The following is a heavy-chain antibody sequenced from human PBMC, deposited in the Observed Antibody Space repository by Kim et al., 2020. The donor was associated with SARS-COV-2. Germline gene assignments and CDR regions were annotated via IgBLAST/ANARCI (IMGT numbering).Heavy chain of an antibody. V-gene: IGHV4-34*01. CDR2: INHSGST. J-gene: IGHJ4*02. Sequence: SETLSLTCAVYGGSFSGYYWSWIRQPPGKGLEWIGEINHSGSTNYNPSLKSRVTISVDTSKNQFSLKLSSVTAADTAVYYCARVAGGSPYYFDYWGQGTLVTVSS. D-gene: IGHD2-8*02. CDR3: ARVAGGSPYYFDY. CDR1: GGSFSGYY.